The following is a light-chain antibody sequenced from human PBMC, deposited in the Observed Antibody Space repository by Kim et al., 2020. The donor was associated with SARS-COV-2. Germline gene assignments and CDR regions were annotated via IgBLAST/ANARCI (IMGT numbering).Light chain of an antibody. CDR2: RNN. CDR3: ATWDDSLNAWV. CDR1: NSNIGVNT. V-gene: IGLV1-44*01. Sequence: GQRVTISCSGSNSNIGVNTVNWYQQFPGTAPKLRIYRNNQRPSGVPDRFSGSKSGTSASLALSGLLSEDEADYYCATWDDSLNAWVFGGGTQLTVL. J-gene: IGLJ3*02.